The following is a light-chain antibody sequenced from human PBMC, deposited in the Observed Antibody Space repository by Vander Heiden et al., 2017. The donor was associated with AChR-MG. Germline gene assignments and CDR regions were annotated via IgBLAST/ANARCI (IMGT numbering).Light chain of an antibody. V-gene: IGKV3-20*01. CDR2: GAS. CDR3: QQYGSSPWT. J-gene: IGKJ1*01. Sequence: EIVLTQFPDTLSLSPGESATLSCRANQYVRGSYLACYQQKPGQAPRLLIYGASTKAPGVPDRFSGSGSGTDFTLTISRLQSEDFAVYYCQQYGSSPWTFGHGTKVEV. CDR1: QYVRGSY.